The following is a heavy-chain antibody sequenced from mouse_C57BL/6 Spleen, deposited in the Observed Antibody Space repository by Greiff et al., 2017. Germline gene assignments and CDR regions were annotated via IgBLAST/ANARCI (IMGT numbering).Heavy chain of an antibody. CDR3: ARGLWSYAMDY. CDR2: INPSNGGT. J-gene: IGHJ4*01. D-gene: IGHD1-1*02. Sequence: VKLQQSGTELVKPGASVKLSCKASGYTFTSYWMHWVKQRPGQGLEWIGNINPSNGGTNYNEKFKSKATLTVDKSSSTAYMQLSSLTSEDSAVYYCARGLWSYAMDYWGQGTSVTVSS. CDR1: GYTFTSYW. V-gene: IGHV1-53*01.